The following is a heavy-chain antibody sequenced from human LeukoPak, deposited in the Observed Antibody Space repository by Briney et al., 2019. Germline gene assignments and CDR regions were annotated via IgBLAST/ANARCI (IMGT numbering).Heavy chain of an antibody. CDR2: MNPNSGNT. J-gene: IGHJ4*02. D-gene: IGHD6-13*01. CDR3: ARLSVDAGIAGDY. V-gene: IGHV1-8*03. Sequence: GASVKVSCKASGYTFTSYDINWVRQATGQGLEWMGWMNPNSGNTGYAQKFQGRVTITRNTSISTAYMELSSLRSEDTAVYYCARLSVDAGIAGDYWAQGTLVTVSS. CDR1: GYTFTSYD.